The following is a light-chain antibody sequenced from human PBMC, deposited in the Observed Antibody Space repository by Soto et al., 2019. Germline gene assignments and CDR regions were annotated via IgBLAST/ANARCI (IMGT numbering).Light chain of an antibody. CDR3: QQCGSSLIT. CDR2: GAS. V-gene: IGKV3-20*01. CDR1: QSVTSNS. J-gene: IGKJ5*01. Sequence: EIVLTQSPGTLSLSPGERAALSCRASQSVTSNSLAWYHQKFGQPPRLLIYGASSRATGIPDRFSGSGSGTDFTLTISRLEPEDFAVYYCQQCGSSLITFGQGTRLEIK.